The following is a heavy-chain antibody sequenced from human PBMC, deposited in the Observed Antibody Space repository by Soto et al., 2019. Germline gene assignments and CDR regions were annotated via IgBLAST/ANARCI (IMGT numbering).Heavy chain of an antibody. D-gene: IGHD3-22*01. J-gene: IGHJ3*02. Sequence: GVLRLSCVVSGFTFSDSTIHWVRQASGKGLEWVGRIRSKANAYATVEAASVRGRFTISRDNSKNTLYLQMNSLRAEDTAVYYCARDGKYYYDSSGYYDAFDIWGQGTMVTVSS. CDR3: ARDGKYYYDSSGYYDAFDI. V-gene: IGHV3-73*01. CDR2: IRSKANAYAT. CDR1: GFTFSDST.